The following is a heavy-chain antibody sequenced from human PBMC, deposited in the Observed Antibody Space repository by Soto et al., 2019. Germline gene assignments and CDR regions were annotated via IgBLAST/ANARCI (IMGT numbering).Heavy chain of an antibody. D-gene: IGHD1-7*01. V-gene: IGHV4-39*07. Sequence: SETLSLTCTVSGGSISSSSYYWGWIRQPPGKGLEWIGSIYYSGSTYYNPSLKSRVTISVDTSKNQFSLKLSSVTAADTAVYYCAREHWGQYNWNYGVNWFDPWGQGTLVTVSS. CDR1: GGSISSSSYY. J-gene: IGHJ5*02. CDR3: AREHWGQYNWNYGVNWFDP. CDR2: IYYSGST.